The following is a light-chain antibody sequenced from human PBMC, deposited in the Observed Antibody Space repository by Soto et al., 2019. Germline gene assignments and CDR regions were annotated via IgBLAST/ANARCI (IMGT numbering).Light chain of an antibody. CDR1: QSVSSSY. J-gene: IGKJ3*01. CDR2: GAS. Sequence: EIVLTQSPGTLSLSPGERATLSCRASQSVSSSYLAWYQQKPGQAPRLLIYGASSRATGIPDRFSGSGSGTDFTITISRLEPEDFEVYYCQQYGSSPFTFGPGTKVDIK. CDR3: QQYGSSPFT. V-gene: IGKV3-20*01.